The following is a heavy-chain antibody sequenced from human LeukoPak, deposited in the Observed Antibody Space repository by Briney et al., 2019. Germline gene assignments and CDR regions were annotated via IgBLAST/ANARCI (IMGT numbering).Heavy chain of an antibody. J-gene: IGHJ3*02. CDR1: GDSISSGSYY. CDR3: ARHKYSSGWPPEGAFDI. D-gene: IGHD6-19*01. V-gene: IGHV4-61*02. CDR2: IYTSEST. Sequence: KPSETLSLTCTVSGDSISSGSYYWSWIRQPAGKGLEWIGRIYTSESTNYNPSLKSRVTISADTSKNQFSLKLSSVTAADTAVYYCARHKYSSGWPPEGAFDIWGQGTMVTVSS.